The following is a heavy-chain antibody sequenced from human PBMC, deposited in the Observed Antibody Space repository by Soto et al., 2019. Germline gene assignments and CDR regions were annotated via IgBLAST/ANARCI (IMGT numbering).Heavy chain of an antibody. J-gene: IGHJ4*02. V-gene: IGHV3-30*18. D-gene: IGHD2-21*02. CDR1: GFTFSKFG. CDR3: AKDRRKWGDSPFEK. Sequence: QVQLGESGGGVVQPGRSLRLSCAASGFTFSKFGMHWLRQAPGRGLEWVAGISNDGSDEYYVDSVKGRFNISRDNSKITLSLQMNSLRFEDTAVYFCAKDRRKWGDSPFEKWGQGTLVTVSS. CDR2: ISNDGSDE.